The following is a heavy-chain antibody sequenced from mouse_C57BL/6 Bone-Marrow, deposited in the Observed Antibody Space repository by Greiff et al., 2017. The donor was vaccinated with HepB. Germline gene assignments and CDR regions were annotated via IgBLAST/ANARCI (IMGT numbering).Heavy chain of an antibody. CDR1: GFTFSSYA. CDR3: ARDSYGRGFFSY. V-gene: IGHV5-4*01. Sequence: VQLQESGGGLVKPGGSLKLSCAASGFTFSSYAMSWVRQTPEKRLEWVATISDGGSYTYYPDNVKGRFTISRDNAKNNLYLQMSHLKSEDTAMYYCARDSYGRGFFSYWGQGTTLTVSS. D-gene: IGHD1-1*01. CDR2: ISDGGSYT. J-gene: IGHJ2*01.